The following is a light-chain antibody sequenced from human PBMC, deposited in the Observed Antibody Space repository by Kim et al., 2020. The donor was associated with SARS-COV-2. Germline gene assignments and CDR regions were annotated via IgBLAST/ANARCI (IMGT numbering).Light chain of an antibody. J-gene: IGLJ3*02. CDR3: QVWESSSDHPV. Sequence: SYELTQPPSVSVAPGKTARITCGGNNIGSKSVHWYQQKPGQAPVLVIYYDSDRPSGIPERFSGSNSGNTATLTISRVEAGDEADYYCQVWESSSDHPVFCAGTQPTV. CDR1: NIGSKS. V-gene: IGLV3-21*01. CDR2: YDS.